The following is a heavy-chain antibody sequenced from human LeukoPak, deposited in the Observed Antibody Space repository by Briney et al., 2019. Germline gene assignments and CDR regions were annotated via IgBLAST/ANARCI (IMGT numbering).Heavy chain of an antibody. J-gene: IGHJ6*02. CDR3: ARDGLSPVVPNCSSTSCYDYYYGMDV. CDR2: IYYSGST. CDR1: GGSISSGDYY. V-gene: IGHV4-30-4*01. Sequence: SQTLSLTCTVSGGSISSGDYYWSWIRQPPGKGLEWIGYIYYSGSTYYNPSLKSRVAISVDTSKNQFSLKLSSVTAADTAVYYCARDGLSPVVPNCSSTSCYDYYYGMDVWGQGTTVTVSS. D-gene: IGHD2-2*01.